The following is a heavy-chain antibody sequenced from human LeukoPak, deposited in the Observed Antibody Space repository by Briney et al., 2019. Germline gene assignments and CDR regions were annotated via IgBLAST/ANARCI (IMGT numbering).Heavy chain of an antibody. D-gene: IGHD5-24*01. J-gene: IGHJ5*02. V-gene: IGHV1-46*01. CDR2: ISPTGGST. Sequence: ASVKVSCKAFGYTFTNNWMHWVRQAPGQGPEWMGLISPTGGSTAYAQKFQGRVTLTRDMSTSTDYLELSSQRSEDTAVYYCARDNSVRDEAWWFYPWGQGTLVTVSS. CDR1: GYTFTNNW. CDR3: ARDNSVRDEAWWFYP.